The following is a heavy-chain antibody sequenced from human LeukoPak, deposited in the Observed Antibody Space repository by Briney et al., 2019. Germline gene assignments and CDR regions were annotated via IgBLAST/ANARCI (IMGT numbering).Heavy chain of an antibody. D-gene: IGHD3-10*01. V-gene: IGHV4-4*07. CDR2: IHTSGST. Sequence: SETLSLTCTVSGASINSYYWSWIRQPAGKGLEWIGRIHTSGSTNYSPSLKSRVTMSVDTSKNQFSLKLSSVTAADTAVYYCARDRITMVRGVITEYYFDCWGQGTLVTVSS. J-gene: IGHJ4*02. CDR3: ARDRITMVRGVITEYYFDC. CDR1: GASINSYY.